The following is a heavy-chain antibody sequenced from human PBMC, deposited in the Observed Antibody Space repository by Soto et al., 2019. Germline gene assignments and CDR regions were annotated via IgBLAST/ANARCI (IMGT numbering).Heavy chain of an antibody. J-gene: IGHJ6*04. CDR1: GYTFTSYG. CDR3: ARAPAFYGSRSYSPYYYYGMDV. Sequence: ASVKVSCKASGYTFTSYGISWVRQAPGQGLEWMGWISAYNGNTNYAQKLQGRVTMTTDTSTSTAYMELRSLRSDDTAVYYCARAPAFYGSRSYSPYYYYGMDVWGKGTTVTVSS. D-gene: IGHD3-10*01. V-gene: IGHV1-18*01. CDR2: ISAYNGNT.